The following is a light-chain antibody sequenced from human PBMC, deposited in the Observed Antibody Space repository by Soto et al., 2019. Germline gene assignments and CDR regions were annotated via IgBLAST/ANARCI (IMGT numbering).Light chain of an antibody. V-gene: IGKV1-39*01. Sequence: DIQMTQSPSSLSASVGDRVTITCRASQSISSYLNWYQQKPGKAPKLLIYAASSLQSGVPSRFSGSVSGTDFTLTISSLQPEDFATYYCQQSYRLRTFGQGTKVEIK. CDR1: QSISSY. CDR3: QQSYRLRT. J-gene: IGKJ1*01. CDR2: AAS.